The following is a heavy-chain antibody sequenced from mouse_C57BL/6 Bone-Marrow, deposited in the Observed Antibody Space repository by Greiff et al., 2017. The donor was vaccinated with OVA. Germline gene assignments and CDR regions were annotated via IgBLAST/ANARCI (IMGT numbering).Heavy chain of an antibody. CDR1: GFTFSSYA. D-gene: IGHD2-5*01. CDR3: ARDRGYSNYPYYFDY. V-gene: IGHV5-4*01. J-gene: IGHJ2*01. Sequence: EVKVVESGGGLVKPGGSLKLSCAASGFTFSSYAMSWVRQTPEKRPEWVATISDGGSYTYYPDNVKGRFTISRDNAKNNLYLQMSHLKSEDTAMYYCARDRGYSNYPYYFDYWGQGTTLTVSS. CDR2: ISDGGSYT.